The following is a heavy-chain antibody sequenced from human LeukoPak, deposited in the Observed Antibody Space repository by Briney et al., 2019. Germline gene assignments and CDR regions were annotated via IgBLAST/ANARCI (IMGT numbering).Heavy chain of an antibody. CDR3: AELGITMIGGV. CDR1: GFTFNNYC. V-gene: IGHV3-7*01. CDR2: INQDGSEK. J-gene: IGHJ6*04. D-gene: IGHD3-10*02. Sequence: GGSLRLSCAASGFTFNNYCMTWVRQAPGKGLEWVANINQDGSEKYYVDSVKGRFTISRDNAKNSLYLQMNSLRAEDTAVYYCAELGITMIGGVWGKGTTVTISS.